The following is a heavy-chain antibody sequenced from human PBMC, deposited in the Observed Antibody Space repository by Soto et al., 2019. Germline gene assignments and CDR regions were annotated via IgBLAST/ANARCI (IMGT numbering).Heavy chain of an antibody. CDR3: TKGSEVARQELAY. V-gene: IGHV3-30*18. J-gene: IGHJ4*02. CDR2: ISADGSDK. CDR1: GFTFSNFG. D-gene: IGHD3-3*01. Sequence: QVQLVESGGGVVQPGRSLRLSCAASGFTFSNFGMHWGRQAPGKGLEWVAAISADGSDKYFSDSVKGRFTISSDNSKNTQFLQMNSLRVEDTAVYYCTKGSEVARQELAYWGQGTLVTVSS.